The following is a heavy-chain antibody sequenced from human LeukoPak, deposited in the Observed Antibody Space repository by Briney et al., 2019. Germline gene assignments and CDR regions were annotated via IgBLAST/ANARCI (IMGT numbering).Heavy chain of an antibody. Sequence: GASVKVSCKASGGTFSSYAISWVRQAPGQGLEWMGGIIPIFGTANYAQKFQGRVTITADKSTSTAYMELSSLRSDDTAVYYCARASYDFWSGQNYYYYMDVWGKGTTVTVSS. D-gene: IGHD3-3*01. CDR1: GGTFSSYA. J-gene: IGHJ6*03. CDR3: ARASYDFWSGQNYYYYMDV. V-gene: IGHV1-69*06. CDR2: IIPIFGTA.